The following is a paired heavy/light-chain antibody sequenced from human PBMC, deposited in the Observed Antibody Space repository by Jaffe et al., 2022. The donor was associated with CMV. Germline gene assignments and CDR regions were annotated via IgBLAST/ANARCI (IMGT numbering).Light chain of an antibody. CDR2: AAS. J-gene: IGKJ1*01. Sequence: AIQMTQSPSSLSASVGDRVTITCRASQHIRNDLGWYQQKPGNAPKLLIYAASNLQSGVPSRFSGSGSGTDFTLTIASLQPEDFATYYCLQDNSYPWTFGQGTRVEIK. V-gene: IGKV1-6*02. CDR3: LQDNSYPWT. CDR1: QHIRND.
Heavy chain of an antibody. V-gene: IGHV3-23*01. CDR3: AKGSEWELLNH. Sequence: EVQLLDSGGGLVQPGESLRLSCAASGFIFRSYVMSWVRQAPGKGLEWVSSISANGGSTHYADSVKGRFTISRDNSENSLSLQMDSLRADDTAVYYCAKGSEWELLNHWGQGTLVTVSS. J-gene: IGHJ5*02. D-gene: IGHD1-26*01. CDR1: GFIFRSYV. CDR2: ISANGGST.